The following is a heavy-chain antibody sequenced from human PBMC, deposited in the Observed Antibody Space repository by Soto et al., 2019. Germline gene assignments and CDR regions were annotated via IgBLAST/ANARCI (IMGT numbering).Heavy chain of an antibody. CDR1: GYTLTELS. V-gene: IGHV1-24*01. CDR2: FDPEDGET. J-gene: IGHJ4*02. D-gene: IGHD6-19*01. CDR3: ATMTVAGTIPFVDY. Sequence: ASVKVSCKVSGYTLTELSMHWVRQAPGKGLEWMGGFDPEDGETIYAQKFQGRVTMTEDTSTDTAYMELSSLRSEDTAVYYCATMTVAGTIPFVDYWGQGTLVTVSS.